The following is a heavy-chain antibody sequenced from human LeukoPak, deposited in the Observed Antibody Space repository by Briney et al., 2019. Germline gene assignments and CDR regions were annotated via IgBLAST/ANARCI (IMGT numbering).Heavy chain of an antibody. J-gene: IGHJ4*02. D-gene: IGHD6-13*01. Sequence: PGGSLRLSCAASGFTFSSYAMHWVRQAPGKGLEWVAVISYDGSNKYYADSVKGRFTISRDNSKNTLYLQMNSLRAEDTAVYYCAKERVWQQLVRKTYYFDYWGQGTLVTVSS. CDR1: GFTFSSYA. CDR2: ISYDGSNK. CDR3: AKERVWQQLVRKTYYFDY. V-gene: IGHV3-30-3*01.